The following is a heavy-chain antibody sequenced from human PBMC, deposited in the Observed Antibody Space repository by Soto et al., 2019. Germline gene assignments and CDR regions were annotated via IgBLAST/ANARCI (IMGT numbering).Heavy chain of an antibody. D-gene: IGHD4-17*01. J-gene: IGHJ4*02. V-gene: IGHV4-34*01. Sequence: SETLSLTCAVYGGSFSGYYWSWIRQPPGKGLEWIGEINHSGSTNYNPSLKSRVTISVDTSKNQFSLKLSSVTAADTAVYYCARGGYGDYLRDFDYWGQGTLVTVSS. CDR1: GGSFSGYY. CDR2: INHSGST. CDR3: ARGGYGDYLRDFDY.